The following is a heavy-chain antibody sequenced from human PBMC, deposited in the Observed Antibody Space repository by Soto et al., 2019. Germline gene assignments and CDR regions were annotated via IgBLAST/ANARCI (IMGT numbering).Heavy chain of an antibody. CDR2: FHYIDPT. D-gene: IGHD3-9*01. CDR1: GDYFRDYY. Sequence: PSETLSLPCTVSGDYFRDYYWSWIRQSTGKGLEWIGYFHYIDPTDYNPSLKNRAIISVDTSKNQFSLELSSVTAADTAVFYFSILGSDDGLQYYLPALGFWGTRSTDTGFS. CDR3: SILGSDDGLQYYLPALGF. J-gene: IGHJ6*01. V-gene: IGHV4-59*08.